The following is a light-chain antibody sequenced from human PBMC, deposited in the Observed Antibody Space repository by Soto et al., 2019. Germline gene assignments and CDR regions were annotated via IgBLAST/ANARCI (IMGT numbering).Light chain of an antibody. Sequence: QSALTQPASVSGSPGQSITISCTGTSSDVGGYNYVSWYQQHPGKAPKLMIYEVSNRPLGVSNRFSGSKSGNTASLTISGLQAEDEADYYCTSYTSSSTLDVFGTGTKLTDL. CDR3: TSYTSSSTLDV. V-gene: IGLV2-14*01. CDR2: EVS. CDR1: SSDVGGYNY. J-gene: IGLJ1*01.